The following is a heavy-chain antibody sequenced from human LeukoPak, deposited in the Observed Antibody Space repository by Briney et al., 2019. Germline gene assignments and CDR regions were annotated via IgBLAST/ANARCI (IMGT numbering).Heavy chain of an antibody. CDR2: INRDGSEI. CDR1: GFTFSNYW. Sequence: GGSLRLSCAASGFTFSNYWMNWVRQAPGKGLEWVANINRDGSEIYYVDSVKGRFTISRDNAKRSLSLQMNSLRAEDTAVYYCARVLRYFDWLPDAFDIWGQGTMVTVSS. CDR3: ARVLRYFDWLPDAFDI. V-gene: IGHV3-7*01. J-gene: IGHJ3*02. D-gene: IGHD3-9*01.